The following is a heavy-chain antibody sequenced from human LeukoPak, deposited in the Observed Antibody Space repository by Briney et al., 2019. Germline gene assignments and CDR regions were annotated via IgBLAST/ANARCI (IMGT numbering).Heavy chain of an antibody. Sequence: GGSLRLSCAASGFTFSSYAMHWVRQAPGKGLEWVAVISYDGSNKYYADSVKGRFTISRDNSKNTLYLQMNSLRAEDTAVYYCAKVLRGSSWLPIDYWGQGTLVTVSS. CDR1: GFTFSSYA. V-gene: IGHV3-30*04. CDR2: ISYDGSNK. D-gene: IGHD6-13*01. CDR3: AKVLRGSSWLPIDY. J-gene: IGHJ4*02.